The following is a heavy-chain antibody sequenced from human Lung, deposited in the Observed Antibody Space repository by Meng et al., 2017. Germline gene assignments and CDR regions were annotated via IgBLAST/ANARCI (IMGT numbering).Heavy chain of an antibody. J-gene: IGHJ4*02. Sequence: PTLVKPTQTLTLTCTFSGFSLSTSGVGVGWIRQPPGKALEWLALIYWNDAKLYSPSLRNRLAITNDTSKNQVVLTLTNMEPVDTATYYCARAYYFDSSGYFWDFWGQGTLVTVSS. V-gene: IGHV2-5*01. D-gene: IGHD3-22*01. CDR3: ARAYYFDSSGYFWDF. CDR1: GFSLSTSGVG. CDR2: IYWNDAK.